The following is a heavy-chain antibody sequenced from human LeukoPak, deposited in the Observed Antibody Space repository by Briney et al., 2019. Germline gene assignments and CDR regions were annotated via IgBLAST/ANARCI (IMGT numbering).Heavy chain of an antibody. J-gene: IGHJ3*02. CDR2: INYSGST. Sequence: PSETLSLTCTVSGGSISNTFYYWGWIRQPPGKGLEWIGSINYSGSTYYNPSLKSRVTISIDTSKNQFSLKLSSVTAADTAVYYCARSGSYYAFDIWGQGTMVTVSS. V-gene: IGHV4-39*07. CDR1: GGSISNTFYY. D-gene: IGHD1-26*01. CDR3: ARSGSYYAFDI.